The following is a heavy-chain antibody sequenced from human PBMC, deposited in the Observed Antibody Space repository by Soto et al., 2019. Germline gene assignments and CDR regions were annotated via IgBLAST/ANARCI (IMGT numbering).Heavy chain of an antibody. Sequence: QVQLVESGGGVVQPGRSLRLSCAASGFTFSSYAMHWVRQAPGKGLEWVAVISYDGSNKYYADSVKGRFTISRDNSKNTLYLQMNSLRAEDTAVYYCARSFDNFFDYWGQGTLVTVSS. V-gene: IGHV3-30-3*01. D-gene: IGHD1-26*01. CDR2: ISYDGSNK. CDR1: GFTFSSYA. J-gene: IGHJ4*02. CDR3: ARSFDNFFDY.